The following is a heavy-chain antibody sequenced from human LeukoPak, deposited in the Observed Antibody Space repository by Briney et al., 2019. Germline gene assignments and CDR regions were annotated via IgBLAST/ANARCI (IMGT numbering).Heavy chain of an antibody. V-gene: IGHV4-38-2*02. Sequence: SETLSLTCTVSGYSVSSGYYWGWIRQPPGKGLEWIGSMYHSGDTYSNPSLKSRVTISVDTSKNQLSLRLSSVTAADTAVYYCARSKAHLSTSWYGNWFDPWGQGTLVTVSS. J-gene: IGHJ5*02. D-gene: IGHD2-2*01. CDR2: MYHSGDT. CDR3: ARSKAHLSTSWYGNWFDP. CDR1: GYSVSSGYY.